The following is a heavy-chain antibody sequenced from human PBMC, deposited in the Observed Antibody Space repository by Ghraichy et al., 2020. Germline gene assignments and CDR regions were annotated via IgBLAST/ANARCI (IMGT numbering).Heavy chain of an antibody. V-gene: IGHV4-61*01. CDR3: ARTNWNSDYSYYFREL. J-gene: IGHJ6*03. CDR2: IYNSANT. D-gene: IGHD1-7*01. Sequence: SQTLSLTCTVSGGSVRSGSYYWSWIRHPPGKGLAWIGYIYNSANTNYNPSLKSRVTISGDTSKNQFSLKLSSGTAADPAVYYCARTNWNSDYSYYFRELWGKGPTATLS. CDR1: GGSVRSGSYY.